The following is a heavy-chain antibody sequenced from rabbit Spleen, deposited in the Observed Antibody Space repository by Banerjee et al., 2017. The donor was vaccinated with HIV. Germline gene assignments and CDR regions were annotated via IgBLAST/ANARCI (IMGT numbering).Heavy chain of an antibody. V-gene: IGHV1S40*01. D-gene: IGHD7-1*01. CDR2: IYNGSGNT. Sequence: QSLEESGGGLVQPEGSLTLTCKASGFDFSSSAVCWVRQAPGKGLEWIACIYNGSGNTFYASWAKGRFTISKTSSTAVTLQMTSLTAADTATYFCARDSYAGYIPYGYGFNLWGQGTLVTVS. J-gene: IGHJ4*01. CDR3: ARDSYAGYIPYGYGFNL. CDR1: GFDFSSSA.